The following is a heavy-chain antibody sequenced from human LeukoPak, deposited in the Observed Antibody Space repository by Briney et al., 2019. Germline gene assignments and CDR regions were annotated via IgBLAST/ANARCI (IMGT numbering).Heavy chain of an antibody. J-gene: IGHJ4*02. D-gene: IGHD7-27*01. CDR3: ARLPRFREAGWGPDS. V-gene: IGHV5-51*01. CDR1: GYSFTTYW. CDR2: IYPDDSDT. Sequence: GESLKISCKGSGYSFTTYWIGWVRQMPGKGLEWMGIIYPDDSDTRYSPSFQGQVTFSADKSITPAYLQLSSLKASDTAIYYCARLPRFREAGWGPDSWGQGTLITVAS.